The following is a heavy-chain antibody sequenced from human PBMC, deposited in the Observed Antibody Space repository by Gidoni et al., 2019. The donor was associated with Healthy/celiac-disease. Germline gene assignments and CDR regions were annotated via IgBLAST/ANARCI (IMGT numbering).Heavy chain of an antibody. Sequence: QVQLQESGPGLVKPSETLSLTCTVSGCSISSYYWSWIRQPPGKGLEWIGYIYYSGSTNYNPSLKSRVTISVDTSKNQFSLKLSSVTAADTAVYYCARDARGYGDYADWGQGTTVTVSS. CDR1: GCSISSYY. CDR3: ARDARGYGDYAD. CDR2: IYYSGST. D-gene: IGHD4-17*01. V-gene: IGHV4-59*01. J-gene: IGHJ6*02.